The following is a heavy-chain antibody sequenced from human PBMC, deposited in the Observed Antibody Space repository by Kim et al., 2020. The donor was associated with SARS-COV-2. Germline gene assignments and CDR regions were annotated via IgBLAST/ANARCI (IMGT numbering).Heavy chain of an antibody. D-gene: IGHD6-19*01. Sequence: SETLSLTCTVSGGSISSYYWSWIRQPAGKGLEWIGRIYTSGSTNYNPSLKSRVTMSVDTSKNQFSLKLSSVTAADTAVYYCARGSGWPLTYYYYMDVWGKGTTVTVSS. CDR2: IYTSGST. J-gene: IGHJ6*03. V-gene: IGHV4-4*07. CDR1: GGSISSYY. CDR3: ARGSGWPLTYYYYMDV.